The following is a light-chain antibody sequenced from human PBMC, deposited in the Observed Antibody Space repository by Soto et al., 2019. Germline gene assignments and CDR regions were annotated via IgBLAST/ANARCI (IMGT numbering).Light chain of an antibody. V-gene: IGLV2-11*01. CDR3: CTDAGTYKV. CDR2: HVS. J-gene: IGLJ1*01. Sequence: QSVLTQPRSVSGSPGQSVTVSCTGTSSDIGAYNYVSWYQQHPDKAPKLMIYHVSKRPSGVPDRFSGSKSGNAASLTISWLQAEDEADYYCCTDAGTYKVFGTGTKVTVL. CDR1: SSDIGAYNY.